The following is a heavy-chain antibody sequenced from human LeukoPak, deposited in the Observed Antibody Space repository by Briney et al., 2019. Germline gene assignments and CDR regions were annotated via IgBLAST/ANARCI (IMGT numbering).Heavy chain of an antibody. CDR1: GGSISSGDYY. CDR2: IYYSGST. V-gene: IGHV4-30-4*02. CDR3: ARGPTRTTVVN. D-gene: IGHD4-23*01. J-gene: IGHJ4*02. Sequence: SETLSLTCTVSGGSISSGDYYWSWIRQPPGKGLEWIGYIYYSGSTYYNPSLKSRVTISVDTSKNQFSLKLSSVTAADTAVYYCARGPTRTTVVNWGQGTLVTVSS.